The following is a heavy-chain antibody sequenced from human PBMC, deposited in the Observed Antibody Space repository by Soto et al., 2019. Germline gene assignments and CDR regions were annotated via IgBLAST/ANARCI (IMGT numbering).Heavy chain of an antibody. CDR2: IYHSGSS. Sequence: SETLSLTCTVSGGSISSGGYYWSWIRQHPGKGMERIGYIYHSGSSNYNPSLKSRVTISVDTSKNQFSLKLSSVTAADTAVYYCARGNLQWSRGYNWNDVRAFDIWGQGTMVTVSS. CDR1: GGSISSGGYY. D-gene: IGHD1-1*01. CDR3: ARGNLQWSRGYNWNDVRAFDI. J-gene: IGHJ3*02. V-gene: IGHV4-31*03.